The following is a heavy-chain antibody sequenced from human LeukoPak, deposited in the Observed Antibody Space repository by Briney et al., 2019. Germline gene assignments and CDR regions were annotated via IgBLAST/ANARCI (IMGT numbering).Heavy chain of an antibody. CDR3: ARHGVSYYYYYYMDV. J-gene: IGHJ6*03. V-gene: IGHV4-39*01. CDR2: IYYSGST. CDR1: GGSISSSSYY. Sequence: KPSETLSLTCTVSGGSISSSSYYWGWIRQPPGKGLEWIGSIYYSGSTYYNPSLKSRVTISVDTSKNQFSLKLSSVTAADTAVYYCARHGVSYYYYYYMDVWGKGTTVTISS. D-gene: IGHD3-10*01.